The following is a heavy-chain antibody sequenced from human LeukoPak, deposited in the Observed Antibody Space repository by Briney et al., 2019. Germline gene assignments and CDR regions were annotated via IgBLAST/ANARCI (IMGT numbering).Heavy chain of an antibody. CDR2: IYSGGST. CDR1: GFTVSSNY. CDR3: AKDRSGVYYYYGMDV. Sequence: GGSLRLSCAASGFTVSSNYMSWVRQAPGKGLEWVSVIYSGGSTYYADSVKGRFTISRDNSKNTLYLQMNSLRAEDTAVYYCAKDRSGVYYYYGMDVWGQGTTVTVSS. D-gene: IGHD3-3*01. J-gene: IGHJ6*02. V-gene: IGHV3-53*05.